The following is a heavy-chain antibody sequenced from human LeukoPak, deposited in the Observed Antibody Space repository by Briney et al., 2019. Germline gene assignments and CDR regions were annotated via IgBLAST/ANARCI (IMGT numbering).Heavy chain of an antibody. CDR1: GFTFSSYA. CDR3: ASSGAPYNWNSPFDY. J-gene: IGHJ4*02. V-gene: IGHV3-30-3*01. Sequence: GGSLRLSCAASGFTFSSYAMHWVRQAPGKGLEWVAVISYDGSNKYHADSVKGRFTISRDNSKNTLYLQMNSLRPEGTAVYYCASSGAPYNWNSPFDYWGQGTLVTVSS. D-gene: IGHD1-20*01. CDR2: ISYDGSNK.